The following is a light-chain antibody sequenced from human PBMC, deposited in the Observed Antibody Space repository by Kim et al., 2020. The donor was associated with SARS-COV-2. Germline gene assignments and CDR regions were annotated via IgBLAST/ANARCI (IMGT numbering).Light chain of an antibody. J-gene: IGKJ1*01. CDR2: AAS. CDR1: QGISNY. Sequence: DIQMTQSPSSLSASVGDRVTITCRASQGISNYLAWYQQKPGKVPKLLIYAASTLQSGVPSRFSGSGSGTDFTLTISSLQPEDVATYYWQKYHSAPKFGQGTKVDIK. CDR3: QKYHSAPK. V-gene: IGKV1-27*01.